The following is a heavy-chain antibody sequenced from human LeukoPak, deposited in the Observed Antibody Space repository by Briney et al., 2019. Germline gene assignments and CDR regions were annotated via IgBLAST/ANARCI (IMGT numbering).Heavy chain of an antibody. J-gene: IGHJ4*02. CDR1: GFTFSSYS. CDR3: AKGVPRVGATTGVDY. D-gene: IGHD1-26*01. Sequence: PGGSLRLSCAASGFTFSSYSMNWVRQAPGKGLEWVSSISSSSYIYYADSVKGRFTISRDNAKNSLYLQMNSLRAEDTAVYYCAKGVPRVGATTGVDYWGQGTLVTVSS. V-gene: IGHV3-21*01. CDR2: ISSSSYI.